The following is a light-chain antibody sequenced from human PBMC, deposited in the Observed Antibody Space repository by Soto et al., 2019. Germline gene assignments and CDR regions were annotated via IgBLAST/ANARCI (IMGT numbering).Light chain of an antibody. CDR3: QQYNSWLWT. J-gene: IGKJ1*01. V-gene: IGKV3-15*01. CDR2: GAS. CDR1: QSVSSK. Sequence: IVLTQSPATLSVSPGEVATLCGRSCQSVSSKLAWYQQKPGQAPRLLIYGASTRATGIPARFSGSGSGTEFTLIISSLQSEDSAVYYCQQYNSWLWTFGQGTKVDIK.